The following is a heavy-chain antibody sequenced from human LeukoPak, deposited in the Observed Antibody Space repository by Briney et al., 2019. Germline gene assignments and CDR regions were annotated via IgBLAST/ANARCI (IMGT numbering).Heavy chain of an antibody. CDR3: AKDRWEETYYGSGSYWDY. J-gene: IGHJ4*02. V-gene: IGHV3-23*01. CDR1: GFTFSSYA. D-gene: IGHD3-10*01. CDR2: ISGSGGST. Sequence: PGGSLRLSCAASGFTFSSYAMSWVRQAPGKGLEWVSAISGSGGSTYYADSVEARFTISRDNSKNTLYLQMNSLRAEDTAVYYCAKDRWEETYYGSGSYWDYWGQGTLVTVPS.